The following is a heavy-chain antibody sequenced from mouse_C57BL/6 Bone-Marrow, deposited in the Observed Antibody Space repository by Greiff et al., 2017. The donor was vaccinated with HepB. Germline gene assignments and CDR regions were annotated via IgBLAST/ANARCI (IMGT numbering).Heavy chain of an antibody. J-gene: IGHJ2*01. V-gene: IGHV1-39*01. D-gene: IGHD2-2*01. CDR2: INHNYGTT. CDR3: ARGEDYGYDGFDY. CDR1: GYSFTDYN. Sequence: EVQLQESGPELVKPGASVKISCKASGYSFTDYNMNWVKQSNGKSLEWIGVINHNYGTTSYNQKFKGKATLTVDQSSSTAYMQLNSLTSEDSAVYYCARGEDYGYDGFDYWGQGTTLTVSS.